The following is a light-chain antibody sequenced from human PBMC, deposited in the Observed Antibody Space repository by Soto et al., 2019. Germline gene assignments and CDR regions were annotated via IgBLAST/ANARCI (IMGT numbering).Light chain of an antibody. V-gene: IGLV2-8*01. CDR1: SSDVGAYNY. J-gene: IGLJ1*01. CDR3: NSYAGSNSFV. Sequence: QSALTKPPSAYGSPGQSVTISCTGTSSDVGAYNYVSWYQQHPGKAPQLMIYEVNKRPSGVPDRFSGSKSGNTASLTVSGLQAEDEADYYCNSYAGSNSFVFGSGTKVTVL. CDR2: EVN.